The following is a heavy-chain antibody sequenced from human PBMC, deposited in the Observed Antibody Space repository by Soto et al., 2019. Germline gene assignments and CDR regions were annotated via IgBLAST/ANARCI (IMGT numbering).Heavy chain of an antibody. J-gene: IGHJ4*02. V-gene: IGHV4-30-4*01. D-gene: IGHD6-6*01. Sequence: PSETLSLTCTVSGVSINSDDYYWTWIRQPPGKGLEWIGYIYYNGRTSYNPSLQSRVTISIDTSNNHFSLKLNSVSAADSAVYYCARDRSNSPDYFDYWGQGTLVTVS. CDR2: IYYNGRT. CDR1: GVSINSDDYY. CDR3: ARDRSNSPDYFDY.